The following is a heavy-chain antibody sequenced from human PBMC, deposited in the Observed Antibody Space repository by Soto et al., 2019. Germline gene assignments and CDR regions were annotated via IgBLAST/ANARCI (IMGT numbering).Heavy chain of an antibody. D-gene: IGHD3-22*01. Sequence: GGSLRLSCAASGFTFSSCAMHWVRQAPGKGLEWVALISYDGSNKYYADSVKGRFTISRDNSKNTLYLQMNSLRAEDTAVYYCVTELVAYYDSNWGQGTLVTVS. J-gene: IGHJ4*02. CDR3: VTELVAYYDSN. CDR2: ISYDGSNK. CDR1: GFTFSSCA. V-gene: IGHV3-30-3*01.